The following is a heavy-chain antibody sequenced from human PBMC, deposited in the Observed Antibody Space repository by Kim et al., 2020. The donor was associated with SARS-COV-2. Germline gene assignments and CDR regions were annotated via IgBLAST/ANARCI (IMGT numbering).Heavy chain of an antibody. J-gene: IGHJ4*02. CDR3: ARDMWPFSSWTPFDY. Sequence: GGSLRLSCAASGFTFSSYGMHWVRQAPGKGLEWVAVIWYDGSNKYYADSVKGRFTISRDNSKNTLYLQMNSLRAEDTAVYYCARDMWPFSSWTPFDYWGQGTLVTVSS. CDR2: IWYDGSNK. D-gene: IGHD6-13*01. V-gene: IGHV3-33*01. CDR1: GFTFSSYG.